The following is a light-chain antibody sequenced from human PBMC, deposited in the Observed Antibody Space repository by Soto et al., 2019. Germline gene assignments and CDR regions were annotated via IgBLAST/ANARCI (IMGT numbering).Light chain of an antibody. V-gene: IGKV1-39*01. CDR3: QQSYSTPLT. J-gene: IGKJ3*01. Sequence: DIQMTHSPSSLSASVGDRVTITCRASQSISNYLNWFQQKPGEAPKLLIYAASRLQSGVPSRFSGSGSGTDFTLTVSSLQPEDFATYSCQQSYSTPLTFGPGTKVDIK. CDR1: QSISNY. CDR2: AAS.